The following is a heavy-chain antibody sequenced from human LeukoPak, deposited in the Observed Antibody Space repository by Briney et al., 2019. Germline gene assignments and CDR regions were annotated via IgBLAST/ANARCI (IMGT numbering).Heavy chain of an antibody. CDR3: ASQGY. V-gene: IGHV3-7*02. CDR2: IKQDGSEK. J-gene: IGHJ4*02. Sequence: GGSLRLSCAASGFTFNNYWMSWVRQAPGRGLEWVANIKQDGSEKNYVDSVKGRFTISRDNAENALYLQMNSLRAEDTAVYHCASQGYWGQGTLVTISS. CDR1: GFTFNNYW.